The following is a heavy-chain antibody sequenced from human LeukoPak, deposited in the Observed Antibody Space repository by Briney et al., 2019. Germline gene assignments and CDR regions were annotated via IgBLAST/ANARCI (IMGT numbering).Heavy chain of an antibody. J-gene: IGHJ4*02. CDR1: GGTFSSYA. Sequence: SVKVSCKASGGTFSSYAISWVRRAPGQGLEWMGRIIPILGIADYAQKFQGRVTITADKSTSTAYMELSSLRSEDTAVYYCAREGGGAATFDYWGQGTLVTVSS. V-gene: IGHV1-69*04. D-gene: IGHD3-16*01. CDR3: AREGGGAATFDY. CDR2: IIPILGIA.